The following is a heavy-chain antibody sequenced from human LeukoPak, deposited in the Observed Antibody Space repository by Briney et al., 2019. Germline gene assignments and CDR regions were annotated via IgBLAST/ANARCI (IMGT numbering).Heavy chain of an antibody. V-gene: IGHV3-9*03. CDR2: ISWNSGRI. CDR3: AKGPGFGELLYSGFDY. J-gene: IGHJ4*02. Sequence: PGGSLRLSCAASGFTFDDYAMHWVRQAPGKGLEWVSGISWNSGRIGYADSVKGRLTISRDNAKNSLYLQMNSLRAEDMALYYCAKGPGFGELLYSGFDYWGQGTLVTVSP. CDR1: GFTFDDYA. D-gene: IGHD3-10*01.